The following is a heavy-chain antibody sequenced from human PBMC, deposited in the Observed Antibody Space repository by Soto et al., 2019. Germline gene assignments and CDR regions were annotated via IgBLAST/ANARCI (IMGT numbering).Heavy chain of an antibody. CDR1: GGSISSSNW. CDR3: ARGSGWYTY. Sequence: SETLSLTCAVSGGSISSSNWWSWVRQPPGKGLEWIGEIYHSGSTNYNPSLKSRVTITVDTSKNQFSLKLSSVTAADTAMYYCARGSGWYTYWGQGTLVTVSS. V-gene: IGHV4-4*02. CDR2: IYHSGST. J-gene: IGHJ4*02. D-gene: IGHD6-19*01.